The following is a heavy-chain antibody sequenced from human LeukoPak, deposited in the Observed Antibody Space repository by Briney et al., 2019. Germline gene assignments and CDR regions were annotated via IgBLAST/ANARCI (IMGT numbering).Heavy chain of an antibody. D-gene: IGHD2-2*01. CDR2: FDPEDGET. Sequence: ASVKVSCKVSGYTLTELSMHWVRQAPGKGLEWMGGFDPEDGETIYAQKFQGRVTMTEDTSTDTAYMELSSLGSEDTAVYYCATDRTLYCSSTSCYDSRTSHIWGQGTMVTVSS. J-gene: IGHJ3*02. CDR3: ATDRTLYCSSTSCYDSRTSHI. CDR1: GYTLTELS. V-gene: IGHV1-24*01.